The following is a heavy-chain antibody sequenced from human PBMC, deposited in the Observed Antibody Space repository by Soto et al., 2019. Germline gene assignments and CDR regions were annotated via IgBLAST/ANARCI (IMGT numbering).Heavy chain of an antibody. CDR2: INSDGSST. CDR1: GFTFSSYW. D-gene: IGHD3-16*02. Sequence: GGSLRLSCAASGFTFSSYWMHWVRQAPGKGLVWLSRINSDGSSTSYADSVKGRFTISRDNAKNTLYLQMNSLRAEDTAVYYCARGVKDYVWGSYRSYYGMDVWGQGTTGTVS. V-gene: IGHV3-74*01. J-gene: IGHJ6*02. CDR3: ARGVKDYVWGSYRSYYGMDV.